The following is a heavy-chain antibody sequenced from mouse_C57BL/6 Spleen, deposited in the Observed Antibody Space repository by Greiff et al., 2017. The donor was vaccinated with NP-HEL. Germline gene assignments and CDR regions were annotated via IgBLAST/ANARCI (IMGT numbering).Heavy chain of an antibody. CDR1: GYTFTSYW. V-gene: IGHV1-50*01. J-gene: IGHJ4*01. Sequence: QVQLQQPGAELVKPGASVKLSCKASGYTFTSYWMQWVKQRPGQGLEWIGEIDPSDSYTNYNQKFKGKATLTVDTSSSTAYMQLSSLTSADSAVYYCARGAMDDWGEGNSVTASS. CDR2: IDPSDSYT. CDR3: ARGAMDD.